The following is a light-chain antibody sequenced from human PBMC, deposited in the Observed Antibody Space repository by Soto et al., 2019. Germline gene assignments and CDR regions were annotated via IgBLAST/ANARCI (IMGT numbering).Light chain of an antibody. Sequence: AIQVTQSPSSLSASVGDRVTITCRASQGISSYLAWYQQKPGKAPELLIYAASTLQSGVPSRFSGSGSGTDFTLTISCLQSEDFATYYCQQYYSFPRTFGQGTKVDIK. CDR1: QGISSY. J-gene: IGKJ1*01. V-gene: IGKV1-8*01. CDR3: QQYYSFPRT. CDR2: AAS.